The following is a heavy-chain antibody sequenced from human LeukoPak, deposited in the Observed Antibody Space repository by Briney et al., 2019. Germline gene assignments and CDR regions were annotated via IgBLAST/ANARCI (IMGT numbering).Heavy chain of an antibody. CDR3: AKDEDERRGPPPIDY. D-gene: IGHD3/OR15-3a*01. J-gene: IGHJ4*02. V-gene: IGHV3-23*01. CDR1: GFTFSSYS. CDR2: ISGSGGST. Sequence: GGSLRLSCEVSGFTFSSYSMTWVRQAPGKGLEWVSAISGSGGSTYYADSVKGRFTISRDNSKNTLYLQMNSLRAEDTAVYYCAKDEDERRGPPPIDYWGQGTLVTVSS.